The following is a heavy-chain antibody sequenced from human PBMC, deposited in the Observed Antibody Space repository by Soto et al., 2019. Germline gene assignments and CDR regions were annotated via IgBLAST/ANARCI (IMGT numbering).Heavy chain of an antibody. J-gene: IGHJ6*02. CDR3: VKDDACIRFLESLPRFSGMDV. Sequence: PGGSLRLSCSASGFTFSSYAMHWVRQAPGKGLEYVSAISSNGGSTYYADSVKGRFTISRDNSKNTLYLQMSSLRAEYTAVYYCVKDDACIRFLESLPRFSGMDVWGQGTTVNVAS. CDR2: ISSNGGST. D-gene: IGHD3-3*01. CDR1: GFTFSSYA. V-gene: IGHV3-64D*06.